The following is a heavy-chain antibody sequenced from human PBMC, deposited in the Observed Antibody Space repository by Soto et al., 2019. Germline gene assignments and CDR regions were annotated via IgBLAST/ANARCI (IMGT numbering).Heavy chain of an antibody. J-gene: IGHJ4*02. CDR3: AKLTTPDFYFDY. V-gene: IGHV3-23*01. CDR2: ISGSGGST. Sequence: PGVSLRLSCAASGFTFSSYAMSWVRQAPGKGLEWVSAISGSGGSTYYADSVKGRFTISRDNSKNTLYLQMNSLRAEDTAVYYCAKLTTPDFYFDYWGQGTLVTVSS. D-gene: IGHD4-17*01. CDR1: GFTFSSYA.